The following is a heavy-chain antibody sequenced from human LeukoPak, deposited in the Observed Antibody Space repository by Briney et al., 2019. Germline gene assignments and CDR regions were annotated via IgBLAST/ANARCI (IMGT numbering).Heavy chain of an antibody. V-gene: IGHV4-4*07. CDR2: IYTSGST. CDR1: GGSISSYY. CDR3: ARRGRFLGYMDV. D-gene: IGHD3-3*01. Sequence: SETLSLTCTVSGGSISSYYWSWTRQPAGKGLEWIGRIYTSGSTNYNPSLKSRVTMSVDTSKNQFSLKLSSVTAADTAVYYCARRGRFLGYMDVWGKGTTVTVSS. J-gene: IGHJ6*03.